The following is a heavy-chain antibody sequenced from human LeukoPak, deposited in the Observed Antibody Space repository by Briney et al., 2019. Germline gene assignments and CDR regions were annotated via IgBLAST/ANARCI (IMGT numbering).Heavy chain of an antibody. CDR2: ISSSSSYT. CDR3: ARRFWYAFDI. V-gene: IGHV3-11*03. Sequence: GGSLRLSCAASGFSFDDYGLTWVRQAPGKGLEWVSYISSSSSYTNYADSVKGRFTISRDNAKNSLYLQMTSLRAEDTAVYYCARRFWYAFDIWGQGTMVTVSS. CDR1: GFSFDDYG. D-gene: IGHD3-3*01. J-gene: IGHJ3*02.